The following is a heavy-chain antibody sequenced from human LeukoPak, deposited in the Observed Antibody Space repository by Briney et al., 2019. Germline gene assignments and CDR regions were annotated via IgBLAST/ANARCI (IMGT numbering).Heavy chain of an antibody. CDR1: GYSISSGRY. CDR2: MYHSGST. J-gene: IGHJ5*02. CDR3: ARGPRFGELLWHWFDP. V-gene: IGHV4-38-2*02. D-gene: IGHD3-10*01. Sequence: SETLSLTCTVSGYSISSGRYWGWIRQPPGKGLEWIGSMYHSGSTYYNPPLKSRVTISEDTSKNQFSLKLRSVTAADTAVYYCARGPRFGELLWHWFDPWGQGPLVTIAS.